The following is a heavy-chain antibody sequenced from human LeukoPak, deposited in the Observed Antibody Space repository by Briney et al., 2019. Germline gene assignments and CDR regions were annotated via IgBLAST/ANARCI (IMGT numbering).Heavy chain of an antibody. V-gene: IGHV1-2*02. CDR1: GYTFTGYY. J-gene: IGHJ5*02. CDR2: INPNSGGT. D-gene: IGHD3-16*01. CDR3: ARVRLRGPGSNWFDP. Sequence: GASVKVSCKASGYTFTGYYMYWVRQAPGQGLEWMGWINPNSGGTNYAQKFQGRVTMTRDTSISTAYMELSRLRSDDTAVYYCARVRLRGPGSNWFDPWGQGTLVTVSS.